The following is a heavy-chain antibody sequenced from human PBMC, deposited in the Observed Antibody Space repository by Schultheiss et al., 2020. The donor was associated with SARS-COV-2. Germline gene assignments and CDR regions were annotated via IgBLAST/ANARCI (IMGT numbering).Heavy chain of an antibody. CDR2: INHSGST. CDR1: GGSVSSGSYY. J-gene: IGHJ4*02. D-gene: IGHD5-18*01. CDR3: AREGAMVTLYFDY. Sequence: GSLRLSCTVSGGSVSSGSYYWSWIRQPPGKGLEWIGEINHSGSTNYNPSLKSRVTISVDTSKNQFSLKLSSVTAADTAVYYCAREGAMVTLYFDYWGQGTLVTVSS. V-gene: IGHV4-39*07.